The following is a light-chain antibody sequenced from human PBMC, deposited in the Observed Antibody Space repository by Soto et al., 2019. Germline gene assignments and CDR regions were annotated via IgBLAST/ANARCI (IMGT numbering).Light chain of an antibody. CDR1: QSISSY. CDR2: AAS. CDR3: QQSYSTPV. Sequence: DIQMTQSPSSLSASVGDRVTITCRASQSISSYLNWYQQKPGKAPKLLIYAASSLQSGVPSMFSGSASGTYFTLTISSLQPEDFATYYCQQSYSTPVFGQGTKLEIK. V-gene: IGKV1-39*01. J-gene: IGKJ2*01.